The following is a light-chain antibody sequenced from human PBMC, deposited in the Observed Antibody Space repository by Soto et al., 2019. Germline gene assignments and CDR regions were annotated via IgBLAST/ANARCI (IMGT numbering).Light chain of an antibody. CDR2: HAS. CDR1: QSISTW. V-gene: IGKV1-5*01. J-gene: IGKJ1*01. CDR3: QQYKSYFWT. Sequence: IQMTPSPSTLSASVGDRVTITCRASQSISTWLAWYQQKPGKAPNLLIYHASSLERGVPSRFSGSGSGTEFTLTISSLQPDDFAIYYCQQYKSYFWTFGQGTKVDIK.